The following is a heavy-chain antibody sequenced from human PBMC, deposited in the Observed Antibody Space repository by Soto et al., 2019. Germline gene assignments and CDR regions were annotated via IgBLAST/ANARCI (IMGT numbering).Heavy chain of an antibody. V-gene: IGHV4-39*01. J-gene: IGHJ3*02. CDR2: IYYSGST. CDR1: GGSISISSYC. CDR3: ASGYWGVDAFDI. D-gene: IGHD5-18*01. Sequence: AETLSLTCTVSGGSISISSYCLGWIRQPPGEGLEWIGSIYYSGSTYYNPSLKSRVTISVDTSKKQFSLKLSSVTAEDTAVYYCASGYWGVDAFDIWGQGKIVTVSS.